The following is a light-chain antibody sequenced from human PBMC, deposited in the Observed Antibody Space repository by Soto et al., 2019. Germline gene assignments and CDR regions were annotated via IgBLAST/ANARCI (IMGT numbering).Light chain of an antibody. CDR2: GAS. V-gene: IGKV3-20*01. CDR3: QQYGSTLWT. CDR1: QTVRSSY. J-gene: IGKJ1*01. Sequence: ESVLTQSPGTLSLSPGERATLSCRASQTVRSSYLAWYQQKPGQAPRLLIYGASSRATGIPDRFSGSGSGTDFTLTISRLEPQDFAVYYCQQYGSTLWTFGPGTKVEIX.